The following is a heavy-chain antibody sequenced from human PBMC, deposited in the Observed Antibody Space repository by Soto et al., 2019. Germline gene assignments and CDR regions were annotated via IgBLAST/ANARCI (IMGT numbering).Heavy chain of an antibody. Sequence: TPEKLSVTYSVYVGSFSGYYWSRIRQPPGKGLEWIGEINHSGSTNYNPSLKSRVTISVDTSKNQFSLKLSSVTAADTAVYYCARGVTIFGVVIRNYYYYGMDVWCQCTTVT. CDR3: ARGVTIFGVVIRNYYYYGMDV. V-gene: IGHV4-34*01. D-gene: IGHD3-3*01. CDR2: INHSGST. J-gene: IGHJ6*02. CDR1: VGSFSGYY.